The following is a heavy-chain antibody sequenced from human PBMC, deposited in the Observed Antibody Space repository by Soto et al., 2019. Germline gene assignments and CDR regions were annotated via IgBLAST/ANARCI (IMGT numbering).Heavy chain of an antibody. CDR2: VYSGGAT. V-gene: IGHV3-53*02. CDR3: ARVPGRL. CDR1: GFSVSRNY. Sequence: QLLETGGGLIQPGTSLTLSCAASGFSVSRNYMTWVRQAPGKGLEWVSFVYSGGATFYADSVKGRFILSRADSQNTMYLQMNNLRAEDTAVYYCARVPGRLWGRGTLVTVAS. J-gene: IGHJ4*02. D-gene: IGHD3-10*01.